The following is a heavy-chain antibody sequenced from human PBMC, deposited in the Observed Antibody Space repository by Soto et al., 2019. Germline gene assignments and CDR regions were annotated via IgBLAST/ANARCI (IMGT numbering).Heavy chain of an antibody. V-gene: IGHV4-39*01. D-gene: IGHD3-16*01. CDR2: IYYSGST. CDR1: GGSISSSSYY. Sequence: TLSLTCTVSGGSISSSSYYWGWIRQPPGKGLEWIGSIYYSGSTYYNPSLKSRVTISVDTSKNQFSLKLSSVTAADTAVYYCASSRGGIGLLFDYWGQGTLVTVSS. CDR3: ASSRGGIGLLFDY. J-gene: IGHJ4*02.